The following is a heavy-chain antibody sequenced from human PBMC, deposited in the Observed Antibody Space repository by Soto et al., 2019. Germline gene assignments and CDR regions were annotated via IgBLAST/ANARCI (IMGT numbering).Heavy chain of an antibody. Sequence: GGSRRVACAAAGVWCSSRAMSWVRQASGKGPEWVSSIDERGFVTYYADSVKGRFTLSRDNAKDMLYLQISSLRVEDTAIYYCAFVRGRIDPFEYWGQATPVTVSS. CDR3: AFVRGRIDPFEY. J-gene: IGHJ4*02. D-gene: IGHD3-10*01. CDR1: GVWCSSRA. CDR2: IDERGFVT. V-gene: IGHV3-23*01.